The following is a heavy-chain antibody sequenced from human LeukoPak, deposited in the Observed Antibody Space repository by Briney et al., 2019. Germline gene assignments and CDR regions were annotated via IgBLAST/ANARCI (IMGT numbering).Heavy chain of an antibody. Sequence: PGGSLRLSCAASGFTFSSYSMNWVRQAPGKGLEWVSSMSPNGGSTYYADSVKGRFTISRDNSKNTLYLQMNSLRAEDTAVYYCAKAGGYCSSTSCYLFDWGQGTLVTVSS. CDR1: GFTFSSYS. D-gene: IGHD2-2*01. CDR3: AKAGGYCSSTSCYLFD. CDR2: MSPNGGST. V-gene: IGHV3-23*01. J-gene: IGHJ4*02.